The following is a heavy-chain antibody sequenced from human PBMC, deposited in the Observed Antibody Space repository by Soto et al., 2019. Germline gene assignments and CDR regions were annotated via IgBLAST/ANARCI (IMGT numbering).Heavy chain of an antibody. CDR3: AHTSFVLRPEAFDI. CDR1: GFSLSTSGVG. CDR2: IYWDDDK. D-gene: IGHD3-3*01. J-gene: IGHJ3*02. V-gene: IGHV2-5*02. Sequence: QITLKESGPPLVKPTQTLTLTCTFSGFSLSTSGVGVGWIRQPPGKALEWLALIYWDDDKRYSPSLKSRLTTAKDTSKNQVVLTMTNMDPVDTATYYCAHTSFVLRPEAFDIWGHGTMVTVSS.